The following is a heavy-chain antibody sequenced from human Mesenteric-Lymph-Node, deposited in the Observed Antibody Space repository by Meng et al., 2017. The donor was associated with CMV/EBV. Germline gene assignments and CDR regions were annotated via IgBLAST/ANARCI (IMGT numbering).Heavy chain of an antibody. CDR1: GFTFSDYY. J-gene: IGHJ4*02. CDR2: IHGGNSYK. Sequence: GGSLRLSCAASGFTFSDYYMSWVRQAPGKGLEWVSWIHGGNSYKYYADSVKGRFTIYRDNAKNSLSLQMNSLRVEDTAVYYCARDPNRDYFDYWGQGILVTVSS. CDR3: ARDPNRDYFDY. D-gene: IGHD2/OR15-2a*01. V-gene: IGHV3-11*06.